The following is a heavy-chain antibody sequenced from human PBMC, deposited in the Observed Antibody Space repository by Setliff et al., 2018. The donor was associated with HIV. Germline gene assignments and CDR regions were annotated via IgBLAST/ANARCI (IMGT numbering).Heavy chain of an antibody. CDR3: AKGGYYFGSGSPPDYMDA. V-gene: IGHV3-23*01. CDR1: GFTFSSSP. Sequence: GESLKISCAASGFTFSSSPMSWVRQAPGTGLEWVSAISGSEYTTFYADSVKGRFTISRDISKNTLYLQMNSLRAEDTAVYYCAKGGYYFGSGSPPDYMDAWGKGTTVTVSS. J-gene: IGHJ6*03. CDR2: ISGSEYTT. D-gene: IGHD3-10*01.